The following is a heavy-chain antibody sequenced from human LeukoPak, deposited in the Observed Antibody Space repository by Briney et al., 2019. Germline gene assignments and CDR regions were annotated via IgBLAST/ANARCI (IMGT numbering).Heavy chain of an antibody. CDR3: ARAITMVRDGVDY. V-gene: IGHV3-30*04. Sequence: PGRSLRLSCAASGFTFSSYAMHWVRQAPGKGLEWVAVISYDGSNKYYADSVKGRFTISRDNSKNTLYLQMNSLRAEDTAVYYCARAITMVRDGVDYWGQGTLSPSPQ. CDR2: ISYDGSNK. D-gene: IGHD3-10*01. CDR1: GFTFSSYA. J-gene: IGHJ4*02.